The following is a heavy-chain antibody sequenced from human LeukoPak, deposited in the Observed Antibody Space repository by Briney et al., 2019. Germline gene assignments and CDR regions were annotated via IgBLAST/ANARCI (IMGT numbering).Heavy chain of an antibody. D-gene: IGHD1-26*01. CDR2: IYYRGST. Sequence: SETLSLTCSVSGGSISIYYWSWTRQPPGKGVEGIGYIYYRGSTNYNPSLKGRVTISGDTSKNQFSLKLSSVTAADTGVYYCAREGLNRGSYSNWGQGTLVTVSS. CDR3: AREGLNRGSYSN. J-gene: IGHJ4*02. CDR1: GGSISIYY. V-gene: IGHV4-59*01.